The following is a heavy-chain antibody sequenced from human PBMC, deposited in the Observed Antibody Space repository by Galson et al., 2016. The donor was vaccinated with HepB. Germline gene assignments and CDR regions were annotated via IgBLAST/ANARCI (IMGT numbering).Heavy chain of an antibody. V-gene: IGHV3-33*01. CDR1: GFTFTAFG. D-gene: IGHD6-13*01. J-gene: IGHJ4*02. CDR3: ARDPTAIAAAPFL. Sequence: SLRLSCAASGFTFTAFGFHWVRQAPGKGLERLAVIWYDGSKIYYGDSVKGRFTISRDNSKNTLYLQMNSLRAEDTAVYYCARDPTAIAAAPFLWGQGTLVTVSS. CDR2: IWYDGSKI.